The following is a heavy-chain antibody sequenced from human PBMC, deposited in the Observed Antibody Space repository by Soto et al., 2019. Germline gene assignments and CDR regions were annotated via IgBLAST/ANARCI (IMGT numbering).Heavy chain of an antibody. CDR1: GGTFSSYT. CDR2: IIPILGIA. CDR3: ARVVVAAPYYYYMDV. D-gene: IGHD2-15*01. Sequence: QVQLVQSGAEVKKPGSSVKVSCKASGGTFSSYTISWVRQAPGQVLEWMGRIIPILGIANYAQKFQGRVTITADKSTSTAYMELSSLRSEDTAVYYCARVVVAAPYYYYMDVWGKGTTVTVSS. J-gene: IGHJ6*03. V-gene: IGHV1-69*02.